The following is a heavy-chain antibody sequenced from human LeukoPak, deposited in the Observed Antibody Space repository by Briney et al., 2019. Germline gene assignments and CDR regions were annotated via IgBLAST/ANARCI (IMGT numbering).Heavy chain of an antibody. Sequence: SETLSLTCTVSGGSTSSYYWSWIRQPPGKGLEWIGYIYNSGSTNYNPSLKSRVTISVGTSKNQFSLKLSPVTAADTAVYYCARDIAVAGTRVLDYWGQGTLVTVSS. J-gene: IGHJ4*02. CDR1: GGSTSSYY. D-gene: IGHD6-19*01. CDR2: IYNSGST. V-gene: IGHV4-59*01. CDR3: ARDIAVAGTRVLDY.